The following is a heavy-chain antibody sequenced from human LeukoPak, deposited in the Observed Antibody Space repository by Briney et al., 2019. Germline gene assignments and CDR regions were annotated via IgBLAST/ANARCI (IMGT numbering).Heavy chain of an antibody. Sequence: SETLSLTCAVSGGSITSTNWWTWVRQPPGKGLDWIGEVYHSGSTNYNPSLKSRVTISVDKSKNHFSLKLSSVTAADTAVYYSVGATIGAFDIWGQGTMVTVSS. CDR1: GGSITSTNW. CDR2: VYHSGST. V-gene: IGHV4-4*02. CDR3: VGATIGAFDI. D-gene: IGHD1-26*01. J-gene: IGHJ3*02.